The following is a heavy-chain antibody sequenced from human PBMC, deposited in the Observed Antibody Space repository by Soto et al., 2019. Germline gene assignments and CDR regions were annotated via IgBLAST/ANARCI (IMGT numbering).Heavy chain of an antibody. CDR3: ARQWGAVVGATPY. J-gene: IGHJ4*02. Sequence: PVESLKISCNGSGYSFTSYWIGWVGQMPGKGLEWMGIIYPGDSDTRYSPSFQGQVTISADKSISTAYLQWSSLKASDTAMYYCARQWGAVVGATPYWGQGTLVTVSS. V-gene: IGHV5-51*01. D-gene: IGHD1-26*01. CDR1: GYSFTSYW. CDR2: IYPGDSDT.